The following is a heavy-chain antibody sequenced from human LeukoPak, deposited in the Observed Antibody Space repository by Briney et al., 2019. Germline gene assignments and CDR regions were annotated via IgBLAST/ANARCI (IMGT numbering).Heavy chain of an antibody. Sequence: ASVKVSCKASGYTFTSYYMHWVRQAPGQGLEWMGIINPSGGSTSYAQKFQGRVTMTRDTSTSTVYMELSSLRSEDTAVYYCVNMVRGGDYYMDVWGKGTTVTVSS. V-gene: IGHV1-46*03. D-gene: IGHD3-10*01. CDR2: INPSGGST. CDR1: GYTFTSYY. CDR3: VNMVRGGDYYMDV. J-gene: IGHJ6*03.